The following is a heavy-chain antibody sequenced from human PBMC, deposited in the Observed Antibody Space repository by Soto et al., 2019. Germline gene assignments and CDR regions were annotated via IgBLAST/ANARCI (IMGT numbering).Heavy chain of an antibody. CDR1: GGSVSSGSYY. CDR3: ARGEYSSSWHGMDV. V-gene: IGHV4-61*01. D-gene: IGHD6-13*01. J-gene: IGHJ6*02. Sequence: QVQLQESGPGLVKPSETLSLTCTVSGGSVSSGSYYWSWIRQPPGKGLEWIGYIYYSGSTNYNPSLKSRVTXXVXTXXHQFSLELSSVTAADTAVYYCARGEYSSSWHGMDVWGQGTTVTVSS. CDR2: IYYSGST.